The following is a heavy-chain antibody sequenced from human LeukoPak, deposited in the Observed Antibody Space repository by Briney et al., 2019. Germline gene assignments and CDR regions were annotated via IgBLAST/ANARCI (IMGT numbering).Heavy chain of an antibody. V-gene: IGHV1-2*02. D-gene: IGHD2-21*02. CDR3: AREGLTSHYYMDV. CDR2: INPNSSGT. Sequence: ASVKVSCKTSGYTFTGYYMHWVRQAPGQGLEWMGWINPNSSGTNYAQKFQGRVTMTRDTSISTAYMELSRLRSDDTAVYYCAREGLTSHYYMDVWGKGTTVTVSS. J-gene: IGHJ6*03. CDR1: GYTFTGYY.